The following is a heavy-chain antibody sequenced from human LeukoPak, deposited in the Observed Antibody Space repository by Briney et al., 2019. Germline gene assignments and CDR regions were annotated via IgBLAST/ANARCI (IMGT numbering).Heavy chain of an antibody. V-gene: IGHV3-15*01. CDR2: IKSKTDGGTT. J-gene: IGHJ6*02. CDR1: GFTFSNAW. D-gene: IGHD3-10*01. CDR3: TTGPFDYYGSASYLANGMDV. Sequence: NPGGSLRLSCAASGFTFSNAWMSWVRQAPGKGLEWVGRIKSKTDGGTTDYTAPVKGRFTMSRDDSKNTLYLQMNSLKTEDTAVYYCTTGPFDYYGSASYLANGMDVWGQGTTVTVSS.